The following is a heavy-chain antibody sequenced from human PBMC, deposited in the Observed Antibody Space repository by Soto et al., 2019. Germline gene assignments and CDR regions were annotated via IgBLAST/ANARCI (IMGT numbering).Heavy chain of an antibody. Sequence: EVQLVESGGGLVQPGGSLRLSCAASGFTFSSYDMHWVRQATGKGLEWVSAIGTAGDTYYPGSVKGRFTISRENAKNSLYLQMNSLRAGDTAVYYCARGLKVLWFGENNAFDIWGQVTMVTVSS. CDR3: ARGLKVLWFGENNAFDI. CDR2: IGTAGDT. CDR1: GFTFSSYD. V-gene: IGHV3-13*01. D-gene: IGHD3-10*01. J-gene: IGHJ3*02.